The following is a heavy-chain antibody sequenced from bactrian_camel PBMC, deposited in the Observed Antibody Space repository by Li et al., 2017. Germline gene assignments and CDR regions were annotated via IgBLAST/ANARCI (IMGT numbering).Heavy chain of an antibody. CDR3: AKDQRVRGWMVSSGVEYIY. CDR2: IRSDGSTS. CDR1: GFTFSSYD. D-gene: IGHD5*01. J-gene: IGHJ4*01. Sequence: DVQLVESGGGSVQAGGSLRLSCAASGFTFSSYDMAWVRQAPGKGLEWVSTIRSDGSTSEFADSVKGRFAISRDNAKNMVTLELNSLKSEDTAMYFCAKDQRVRGWMVSSGVEYIYWGQGTQVTVS. V-gene: IGHV3S40*01.